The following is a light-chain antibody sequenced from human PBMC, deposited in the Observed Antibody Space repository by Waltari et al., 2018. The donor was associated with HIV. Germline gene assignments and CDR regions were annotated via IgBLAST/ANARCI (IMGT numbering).Light chain of an antibody. CDR3: QQYGVSPNT. J-gene: IGKJ5*01. CDR1: HSLLDSSNNKDC. CDR2: WSS. V-gene: IGKV4-1*01. Sequence: LMTQAPDSLAVSRSGRATHHLKSKHSLLDSSNNKDCLAWYQQKPGQPPEMITYWSSTRASGIPDRFSASGSGTDFTLSISSLQAEDVGVYYCQQYGVSPNTFGQGTRLEIK.